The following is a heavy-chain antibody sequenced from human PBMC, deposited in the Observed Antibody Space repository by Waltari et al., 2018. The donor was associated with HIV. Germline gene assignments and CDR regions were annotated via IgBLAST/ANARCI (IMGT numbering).Heavy chain of an antibody. Sequence: QLLESGGGLVEPGGSLRLSCAASGFIFTDFAMDWVRQAPGKGLEWVSASRGGGKTFYADSVKGRFTISRDNSKNTLYLQMNSLRADDAAVYYCVKDSGRAADVFDLWGQGTMVTVSS. CDR3: VKDSGRAADVFDL. CDR1: GFIFTDFA. V-gene: IGHV3-23*01. J-gene: IGHJ3*01. D-gene: IGHD3-10*01. CDR2: SRGGGKT.